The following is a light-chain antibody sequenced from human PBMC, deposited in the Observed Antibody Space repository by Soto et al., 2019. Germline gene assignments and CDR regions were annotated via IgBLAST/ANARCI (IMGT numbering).Light chain of an antibody. CDR2: EVS. J-gene: IGLJ2*01. CDR1: SSDVGPYKY. V-gene: IGLV2-14*01. Sequence: QSALTQPASVSGSPGQSITISCTGTSSDVGPYKYVSWYQQLPGKAPKLMIYEVSNRPSGVSNRFSGSKSGNTASLTISELQAEDEADYYCSSYTSRSTPVFGGGTKLTVL. CDR3: SSYTSRSTPV.